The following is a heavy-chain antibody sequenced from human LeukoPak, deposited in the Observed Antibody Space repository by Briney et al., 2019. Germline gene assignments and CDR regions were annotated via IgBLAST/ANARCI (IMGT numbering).Heavy chain of an antibody. CDR2: INPNSGGT. V-gene: IGHV1-2*02. J-gene: IGHJ6*03. CDR3: ARIGYSSGWYGSYYYYYMDV. D-gene: IGHD6-19*01. CDR1: GYTFIGYH. Sequence: GASVKVSCKASGYTFIGYHMHWVRQAPGQGLEWMGWINPNSGGTNYAQKFQSRVTMTRDTSISTAYMELSRLRSDDTAVYYCARIGYSSGWYGSYYYYYMDVWGKGTTVTVSS.